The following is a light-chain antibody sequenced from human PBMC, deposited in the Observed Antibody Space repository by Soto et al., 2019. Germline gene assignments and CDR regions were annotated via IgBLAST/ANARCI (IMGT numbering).Light chain of an antibody. J-gene: IGLJ2*01. CDR3: QVWDSNTLV. Sequence: SYELTQPLSVSVALGQTARITCGGDNIGSKNVHWYQQKPGQAPVLAIFRDSNRPSGIPERIPGSNSGNTATLTISGAQVGDEADYYCQVWDSNTLVFGGGTQLTVL. CDR1: NIGSKN. CDR2: RDS. V-gene: IGLV3-9*01.